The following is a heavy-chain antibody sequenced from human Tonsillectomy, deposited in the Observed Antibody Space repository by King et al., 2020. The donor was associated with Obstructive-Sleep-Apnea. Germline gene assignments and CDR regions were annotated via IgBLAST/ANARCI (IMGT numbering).Heavy chain of an antibody. CDR3: ARGVFVEFLGNAPEYYYYDGMDV. V-gene: IGHV1-69*09. CDR2: IVPILGLA. CDR1: GGTFSNYA. J-gene: IGHJ6*02. D-gene: IGHD3-10*02. Sequence: QLVQSGAEVKKPGSSVKVSCKASGGTFSNYAVSWVRQAPGQGLEWLGGIVPILGLANYAQNFQGRVTITADRSTSTAYMEVSSLRSEDTDVYDCARGVFVEFLGNAPEYYYYDGMDVWGQGTTVTVSS.